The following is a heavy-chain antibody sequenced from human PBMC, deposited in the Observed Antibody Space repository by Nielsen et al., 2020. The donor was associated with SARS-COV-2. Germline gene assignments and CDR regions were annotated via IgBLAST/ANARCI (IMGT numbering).Heavy chain of an antibody. CDR1: GFTFSSYA. J-gene: IGHJ3*02. V-gene: IGHV3-23*01. CDR2: ISGSGGST. Sequence: GGSLRLSCAASGFTFSSYAMSWVRQAPGKGLEWVSAISGSGGSTYYADSVKGRFTISRDNSKNTLYLQMNSLRAEDTAVYYCTAGLIAAAGPDAFDIWGQGTMVTVSS. D-gene: IGHD6-13*01. CDR3: TAGLIAAAGPDAFDI.